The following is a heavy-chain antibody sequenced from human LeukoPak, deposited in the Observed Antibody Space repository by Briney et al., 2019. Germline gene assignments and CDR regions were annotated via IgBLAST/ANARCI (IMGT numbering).Heavy chain of an antibody. Sequence: PSETLSLTCAVYGGSFSVYYWSWIRQPPGKGLEWIGEINHSGSTNYNPSLKSRVTISVDTSKNQFSLKLSSVTAADTAVYYCARGHSLECSSTSCHHNWFDPWGQGTLVTVSS. D-gene: IGHD2-2*01. J-gene: IGHJ5*02. V-gene: IGHV4-34*01. CDR2: INHSGST. CDR1: GGSFSVYY. CDR3: ARGHSLECSSTSCHHNWFDP.